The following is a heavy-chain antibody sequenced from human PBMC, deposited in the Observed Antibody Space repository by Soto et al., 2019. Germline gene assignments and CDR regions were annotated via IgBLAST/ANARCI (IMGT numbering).Heavy chain of an antibody. Sequence: QVQLVESGGGVVQPGRSLRLSCAASGFTFSSYAMHWVRQAPGKGLEWVAVISYAGSNKYYADSVKGRFTISRDNSKNPLYLQMNSLRAEDTAVYYCARDLVGVVAAIPGYYYGMDVWGQGTTVPVSS. D-gene: IGHD2-15*01. J-gene: IGHJ6*02. CDR2: ISYAGSNK. CDR3: ARDLVGVVAAIPGYYYGMDV. CDR1: GFTFSSYA. V-gene: IGHV3-30-3*01.